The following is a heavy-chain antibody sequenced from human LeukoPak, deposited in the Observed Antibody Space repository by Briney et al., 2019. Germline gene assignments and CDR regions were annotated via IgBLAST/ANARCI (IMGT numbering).Heavy chain of an antibody. Sequence: GGSLRLSCAASGFTFSSHSMNWVRQAPGKGLEWVSYVSSSSGTIYYADSVKGRFTISRDSAKNSLYLQMNSLRAEDTAVYYCALGAPFKPFDYWGQGTLVTVSS. CDR2: VSSSSGTI. D-gene: IGHD3-16*01. CDR1: GFTFSSHS. V-gene: IGHV3-48*01. CDR3: ALGAPFKPFDY. J-gene: IGHJ4*02.